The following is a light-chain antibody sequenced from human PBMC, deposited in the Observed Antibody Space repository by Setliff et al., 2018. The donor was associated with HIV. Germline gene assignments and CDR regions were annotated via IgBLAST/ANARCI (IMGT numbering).Light chain of an antibody. Sequence: LTQPASVSGSPGQSITISCTGISSDVGGYYSVSWYQQHPGKAPKLMIYDVINRPSGVSNRFSGSRSGNTASLTISGLQVEDEADYYCSLYTTSSTRYVFGPGTKVTVL. CDR2: DVI. V-gene: IGLV2-14*03. CDR1: SSDVGGYYS. CDR3: SLYTTSSTRYV. J-gene: IGLJ1*01.